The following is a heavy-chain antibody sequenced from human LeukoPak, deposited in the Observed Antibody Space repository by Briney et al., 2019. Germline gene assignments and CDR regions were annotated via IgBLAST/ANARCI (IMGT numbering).Heavy chain of an antibody. CDR1: VYTFTSYG. Sequence: GASVKVSCKPSVYTFTSYGISWVRQAPGQGLEWMGWISAYNGNTNYAQKLQGRVTMTADTSTSTAYMELRSLRSDDPAVSYCARAIGSTRYYYGMDVWGQGTTVTVSS. CDR2: ISAYNGNT. J-gene: IGHJ6*02. V-gene: IGHV1-18*01. D-gene: IGHD2-2*01. CDR3: ARAIGSTRYYYGMDV.